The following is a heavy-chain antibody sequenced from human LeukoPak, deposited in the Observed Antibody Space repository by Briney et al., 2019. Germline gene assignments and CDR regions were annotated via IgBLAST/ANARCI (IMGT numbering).Heavy chain of an antibody. CDR3: ARGPVVPAADYYYYGMDV. Sequence: SETLSLTCAVYGGSFSGYYWSWIRQPPGKGLEWIGEINHSGSTNYNPSLKSRVTISVDTSKNQFSLKLSSVTAADTAVYYCARGPVVPAADYYYYGMDVWGQGTTVTVSS. D-gene: IGHD2-2*01. CDR1: GGSFSGYY. V-gene: IGHV4-34*01. CDR2: INHSGST. J-gene: IGHJ6*02.